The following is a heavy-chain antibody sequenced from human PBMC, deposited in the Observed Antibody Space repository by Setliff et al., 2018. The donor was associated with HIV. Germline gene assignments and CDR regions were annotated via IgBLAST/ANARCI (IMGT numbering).Heavy chain of an antibody. D-gene: IGHD3-16*01. CDR1: GFTLSSSH. CDR3: AKGVKWLDP. J-gene: IGHJ5*02. Sequence: PGGSLRLSCAASGFTLSSSHMTWVRQAPGKGLEWVSFLYSDGRTHYADSVKGLFTVSRDNSKNMMHLQMNGLRPEDTAVYYCAKGVKWLDPWGQGTLVTVSS. V-gene: IGHV3-53*01. CDR2: LYSDGRT.